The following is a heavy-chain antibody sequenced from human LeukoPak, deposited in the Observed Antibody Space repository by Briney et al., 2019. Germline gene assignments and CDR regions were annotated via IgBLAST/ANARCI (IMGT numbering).Heavy chain of an antibody. Sequence: GASVKVSCKASGYTFSNYGISWVRQAPGQGLEWMGGIIPIFGTANYAQKFQGRVTITTDESTSTAYMELSSLRSEDTAVYYCASRVGSNAFDYWGQGTLVTVSS. V-gene: IGHV1-69*05. CDR1: GYTFSNYG. CDR2: IIPIFGTA. J-gene: IGHJ4*02. CDR3: ASRVGSNAFDY. D-gene: IGHD2-15*01.